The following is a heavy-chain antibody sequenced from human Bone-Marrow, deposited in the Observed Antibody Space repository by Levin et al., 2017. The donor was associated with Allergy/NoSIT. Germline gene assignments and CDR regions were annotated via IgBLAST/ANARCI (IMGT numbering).Heavy chain of an antibody. CDR2: ISGSGGST. D-gene: IGHD5-24*01. CDR3: AKGFQHGYNFPPPRGG. V-gene: IGHV3-23*01. CDR1: GFTFSSYA. J-gene: IGHJ4*02. Sequence: PGGSLRLSCAASGFTFSSYAMSWVRQAPGKGLEWVSAISGSGGSTYYADSVKGRFTISRDNSKNTLYLQMNSLRAEDTAVYYCAKGFQHGYNFPPPRGGWGQGTLVTVSS.